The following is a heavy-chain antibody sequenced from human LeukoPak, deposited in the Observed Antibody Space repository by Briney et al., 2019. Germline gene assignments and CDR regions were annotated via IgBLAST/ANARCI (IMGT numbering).Heavy chain of an antibody. J-gene: IGHJ4*02. CDR2: IYYSGTT. CDR3: ARFGMYSFDY. CDR1: GGSISGYY. D-gene: IGHD3-16*01. V-gene: IGHV4-59*01. Sequence: SETLSLTCTVSGGSISGYYWSWIRQLPGKGLECIGYIYYSGTTYYNPSLNSRVTISVDTSKNHFSLQLSSVTAADTAVYYCARFGMYSFDYWGQGTLVAVSS.